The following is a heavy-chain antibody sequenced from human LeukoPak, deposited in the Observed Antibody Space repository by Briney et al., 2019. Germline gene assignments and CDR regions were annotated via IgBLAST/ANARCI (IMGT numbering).Heavy chain of an antibody. CDR2: VSHSGNT. V-gene: IGHV4-39*01. CDR3: ARHLYYSASAFWYIDL. Sequence: PSETLSLTCTLSGDSITSSDHYWVWIRQSPGKGLEGIGSVSHSGNTYYKSSLRSRVTVSLDTSKNEFSLILTSVTAADTAEYYCARHLYYSASAFWYIDLWGRGTLVIVSP. J-gene: IGHJ2*01. CDR1: GDSITSSDHY. D-gene: IGHD3-10*01.